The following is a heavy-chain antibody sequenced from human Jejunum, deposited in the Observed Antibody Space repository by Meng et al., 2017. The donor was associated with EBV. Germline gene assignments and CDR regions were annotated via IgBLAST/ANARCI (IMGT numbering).Heavy chain of an antibody. CDR3: ARGEGGYCSSSSCYLGT. D-gene: IGHD2-2*01. CDR2: INTDTRNP. CDR1: RYSFTSRS. V-gene: IGHV7-4-1*02. Sequence: QVALVQVGAEVKPPGAAVKVSCKASRYSFTSRSMHWVQQAPGQGLEWMGWINTDTRNPTYAQGLTGRFVFSLDASVSTAYLQISSLKAEDTAVYYCARGEGGYCSSSSCYLGTWGQGTLVTVSS. J-gene: IGHJ4*02.